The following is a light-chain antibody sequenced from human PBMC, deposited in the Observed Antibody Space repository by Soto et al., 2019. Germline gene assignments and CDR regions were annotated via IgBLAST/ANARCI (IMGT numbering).Light chain of an antibody. CDR2: GAS. J-gene: IGKJ2*01. V-gene: IGKV3-15*01. CDR1: QSVSSN. CDR3: QQYNNWPYT. Sequence: EIVMTQSPATLSVSPGERATLSCRASQSVSSNLAWYQQKPGHAPRLLIYGASTRATGIPARFSGSGSGTEFTLTISSLQSGDFAVYYCQQYNNWPYTFGQGTKLEIK.